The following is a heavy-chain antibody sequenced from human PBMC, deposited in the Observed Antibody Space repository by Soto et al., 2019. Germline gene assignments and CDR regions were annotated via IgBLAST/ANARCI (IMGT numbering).Heavy chain of an antibody. V-gene: IGHV4-59*08. CDR1: GVTISSYY. D-gene: IGHD4-4*01. Sequence: PSETLSLTCTVSGVTISSYYWSWIRQPPGKGLEWIGYIYYSGSTNYNPSLKSRVTISVDTSKNQFSLKLSSVTAADTAVYYCATTVTYYYYYYMDVWGKGTTVTVSS. J-gene: IGHJ6*03. CDR3: ATTVTYYYYYYMDV. CDR2: IYYSGST.